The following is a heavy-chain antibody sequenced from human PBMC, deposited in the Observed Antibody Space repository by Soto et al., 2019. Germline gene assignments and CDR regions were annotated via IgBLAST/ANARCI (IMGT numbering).Heavy chain of an antibody. CDR3: AREVTTVVTYYFDY. D-gene: IGHD4-17*01. Sequence: SETLSLTCTVSGGSISSSSYYWGWIRQPPGKGLEWIGSIYYSGSTYYNPSLKSRVTISVDTSKNQFSLKLSSVTAADTAVYYCAREVTTVVTYYFDYWGQGTLVTVSS. J-gene: IGHJ4*02. V-gene: IGHV4-39*02. CDR1: GGSISSSSYY. CDR2: IYYSGST.